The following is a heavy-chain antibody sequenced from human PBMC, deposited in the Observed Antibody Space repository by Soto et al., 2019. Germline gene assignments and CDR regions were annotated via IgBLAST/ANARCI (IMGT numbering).Heavy chain of an antibody. J-gene: IGHJ5*02. D-gene: IGHD6-13*01. Sequence: QVQLQQWGAGLLKPSETLSLTCAVYGGSFSGYYWCWSRQPQGKGLEWVGESNHSGSTNYNPSLKRRVTIPVDTSKNQFSLQLSSVPAAETAVYYCASERGIAAADVWFDPWGQGTLVTVS. V-gene: IGHV4-34*01. CDR3: ASERGIAAADVWFDP. CDR2: SNHSGST. CDR1: GGSFSGYY.